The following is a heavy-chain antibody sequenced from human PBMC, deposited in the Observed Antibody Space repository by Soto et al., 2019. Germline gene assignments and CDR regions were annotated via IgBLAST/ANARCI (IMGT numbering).Heavy chain of an antibody. D-gene: IGHD2-2*01. J-gene: IGHJ4*02. CDR2: LYSGGNT. Sequence: GGSLRLSCATSGFTFRSYWMSWVRQAPGKGLEWVSILYSGGNTYYADSVEGRFTISRDGSKNTLYLHMNSLRAEDXAVYYCALRRVAYADFWGQGTRVTVSS. CDR3: ALRRVAYADF. CDR1: GFTFRSYW. V-gene: IGHV3-53*01.